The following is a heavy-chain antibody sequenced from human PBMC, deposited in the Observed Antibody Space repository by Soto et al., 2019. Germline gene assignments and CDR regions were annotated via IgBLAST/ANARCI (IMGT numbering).Heavy chain of an antibody. J-gene: IGHJ6*02. D-gene: IGHD3-10*01. CDR2: IYPGDSDT. Sequence: GESLKISCKGSGYSFMSYWIGWVRQMPGKGLEWMGIIYPGDSDTRYSPSFQGQVTISADKSISTAYLQWSSLKASDTAMYYCARLDLYGSASPYGMDVWGQGTTVTVSS. V-gene: IGHV5-51*01. CDR1: GYSFMSYW. CDR3: ARLDLYGSASPYGMDV.